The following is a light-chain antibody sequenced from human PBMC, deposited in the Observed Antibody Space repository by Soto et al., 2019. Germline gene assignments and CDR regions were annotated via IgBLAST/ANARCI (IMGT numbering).Light chain of an antibody. V-gene: IGKV3-20*01. CDR2: GGS. CDR3: QQHGTSPLT. J-gene: IGKJ4*01. Sequence: EIVLTQSPGTLSLSPGERATLSCRASQSVTNSRLAWYQQKPGQAPKVLIYGGSNRATGIPDRFSGSGSGTDFTLTISRLESDDFAVYYCQQHGTSPLTFGGGTKVEMK. CDR1: QSVTNSR.